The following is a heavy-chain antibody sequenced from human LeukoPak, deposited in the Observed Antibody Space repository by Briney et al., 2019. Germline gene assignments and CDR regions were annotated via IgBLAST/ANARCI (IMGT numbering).Heavy chain of an antibody. CDR2: IYYSGST. V-gene: IGHV4-59*05. CDR3: ARHRRTVTTGYYYYGMDV. J-gene: IGHJ6*02. CDR1: GGSISSYY. Sequence: SETLSLTCTVSGGSISSYYWSWIRQPPGKGLEWIGSIYYSGSTYYNPSLKSRVTISVDTSKNQFSLKLSSVTAADTAVYYCARHRRTVTTGYYYYGMDVWGQGTTVTVSS. D-gene: IGHD4-17*01.